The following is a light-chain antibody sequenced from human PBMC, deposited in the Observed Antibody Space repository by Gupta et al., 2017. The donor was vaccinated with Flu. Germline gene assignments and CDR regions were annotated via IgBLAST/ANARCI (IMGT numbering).Light chain of an antibody. J-gene: IGLJ1*01. CDR3: SSYTSSITYV. CDR2: EVS. Sequence: SALPHPPPFSGPPGRSITISCTGTSSDVGGYNYVSWYQQHPGKAPKLMIYEVSNRPSGVSNRFSGSKSGNTASLTISGLQAEDEADYYCSSYTSSITYVFGTGTTVTVL. V-gene: IGLV2-14*01. CDR1: SSDVGGYNY.